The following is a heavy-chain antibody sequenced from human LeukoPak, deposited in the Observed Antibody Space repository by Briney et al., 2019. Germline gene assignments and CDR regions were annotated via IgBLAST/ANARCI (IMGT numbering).Heavy chain of an antibody. D-gene: IGHD4-17*01. CDR2: IKSKTDGGTT. J-gene: IGHJ4*02. CDR3: SGRLDYGDDY. Sequence: GGSLRLSCAASGFTLSNAWMSWVRQAPGKGLEWVGRIKSKTDGGTTDYAAPVKGRFTISRDDSKNTLYLQMNSLKTEDTAVYYCSGRLDYGDDYWGQGTLVTVSS. CDR1: GFTLSNAW. V-gene: IGHV3-15*01.